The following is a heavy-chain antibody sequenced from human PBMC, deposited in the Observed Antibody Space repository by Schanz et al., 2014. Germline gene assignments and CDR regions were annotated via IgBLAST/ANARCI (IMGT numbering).Heavy chain of an antibody. CDR1: GFTFSNHA. D-gene: IGHD5-18*01. CDR2: ISGSGGDT. J-gene: IGHJ4*02. CDR3: AKYGGGYSYGFVEY. V-gene: IGHV3-23*01. Sequence: EEHLLESGGGLVQPGGSLRLSCAASGFTFSNHALSWVRQAPGKGLEWVSTISGSGGDTYPADSVKGRFTISRDNSNNTLYLQMKSLRAEDTAVYYCAKYGGGYSYGFVEYWGQGILVNGSS.